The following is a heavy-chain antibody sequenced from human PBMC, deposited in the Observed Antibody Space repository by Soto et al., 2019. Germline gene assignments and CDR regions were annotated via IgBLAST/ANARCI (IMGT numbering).Heavy chain of an antibody. V-gene: IGHV1-46*04. J-gene: IGHJ1*01. CDR3: ARGRDGRSSDFFQN. Sequence: QVQLVQSGADVKKPGASVKISCKASGYTFSSYHMHWVRQAPGQGLEWMGIISPSGTSTIYAQNLQGRVTMTRDTSTSTVYMELSSLRSEDTAVYYCARGRDGRSSDFFQNWGQGTLVTVSS. D-gene: IGHD6-19*01. CDR1: GYTFSSYH. CDR2: ISPSGTST.